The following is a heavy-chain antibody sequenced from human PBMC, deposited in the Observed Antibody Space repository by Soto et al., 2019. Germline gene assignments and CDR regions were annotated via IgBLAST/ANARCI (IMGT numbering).Heavy chain of an antibody. Sequence: GGSLRLSCAASGFSFSTYGMHWVRQAPGKGLEWVAFISNDGSNKYYADSVKGRFTISRDNSKNTLYLQMNSLRAEDTAVYYCAIRASYYDSSGYFDYWGQGTLVTGSS. J-gene: IGHJ4*02. CDR3: AIRASYYDSSGYFDY. V-gene: IGHV3-30*03. D-gene: IGHD3-22*01. CDR2: ISNDGSNK. CDR1: GFSFSTYG.